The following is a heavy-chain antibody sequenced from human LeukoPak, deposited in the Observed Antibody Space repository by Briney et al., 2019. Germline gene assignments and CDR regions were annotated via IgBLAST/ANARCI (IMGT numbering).Heavy chain of an antibody. CDR1: AFSFSIYA. CDR2: ITSSGEST. J-gene: IGHJ5*02. D-gene: IGHD3-22*01. Sequence: GGSLRLSCAASAFSFSIYAMSWVRQAPGKGLEWVSCITSSGESTYYTGSVKGRFTISRDNSKNTLYLQMNSLRAEDTAVYYCARDRPNYYGSNGHYYQRNGDHWGQGTLVTVSS. CDR3: ARDRPNYYGSNGHYYQRNGDH. V-gene: IGHV3-23*01.